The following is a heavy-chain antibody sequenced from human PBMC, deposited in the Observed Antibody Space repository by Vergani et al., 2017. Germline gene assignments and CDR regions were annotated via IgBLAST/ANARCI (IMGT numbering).Heavy chain of an antibody. V-gene: IGHV4-59*01. J-gene: IGHJ6*02. Sequence: QVQLQESGPGLVKPSETLSLTCTVSGGSISSYYWSWIRQPPGKGLEWIGYIYYSGSTNYNPSLKSRVTISVDTSKNQFSLKLRSVTAADTAVYYCAGEEGYCSGGSCPYYYGMDVWGQGTTVTVSS. CDR3: AGEEGYCSGGSCPYYYGMDV. D-gene: IGHD2-15*01. CDR1: GGSISSYY. CDR2: IYYSGST.